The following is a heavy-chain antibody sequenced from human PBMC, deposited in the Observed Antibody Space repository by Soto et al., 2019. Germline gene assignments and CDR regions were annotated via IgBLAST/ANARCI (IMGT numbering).Heavy chain of an antibody. CDR2: IIPFLKGI. CDR3: ARDVPLNYYDGTYYYYAMDV. Sequence: QVQLVQSGAEVKRPGSSVKVSCKASGGTFSSHAINWVRQAPGQGLEWMGGIIPFLKGIHYAQKFQGRVTITADDSTSTAYMDLSNLRSEDTAVYYCARDVPLNYYDGTYYYYAMDVWGQGTTVTVSS. J-gene: IGHJ6*02. D-gene: IGHD3-16*01. CDR1: GGTFSSHA. V-gene: IGHV1-69*01.